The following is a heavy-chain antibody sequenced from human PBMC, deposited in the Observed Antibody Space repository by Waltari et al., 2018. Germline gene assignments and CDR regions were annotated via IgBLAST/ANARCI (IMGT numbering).Heavy chain of an antibody. J-gene: IGHJ4*02. V-gene: IGHV4-38-2*01. Sequence: QVQLQESGPGLVKPSETLSLTCAVSGDSITSASYWGWIRLPPGKGLEWIGYVYHFGSSSYNPSLKSRVTMSVDTSKRQFSLNLSSVTAADTAVYYCARHESAHYGGFDSWGRGTLVTVSA. CDR3: ARHESAHYGGFDS. CDR2: VYHFGSS. D-gene: IGHD4-17*01. CDR1: GDSITSASY.